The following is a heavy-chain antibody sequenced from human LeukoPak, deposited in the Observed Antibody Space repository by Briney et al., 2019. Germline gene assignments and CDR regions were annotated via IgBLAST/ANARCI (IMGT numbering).Heavy chain of an antibody. D-gene: IGHD6-19*01. CDR1: GGTFSSYA. Sequence: ASVKVSCKASGGTFSSYAISWVRQAPGQGLEWMGGIIPIFGTANYAQKFQGRVTITADESTSTAYMELSSLRSEDKAVYYCASRHIAVAGTGYYYYYYMDVWGKGTTVTVSS. CDR3: ASRHIAVAGTGYYYYYYMDV. J-gene: IGHJ6*03. V-gene: IGHV1-69*13. CDR2: IIPIFGTA.